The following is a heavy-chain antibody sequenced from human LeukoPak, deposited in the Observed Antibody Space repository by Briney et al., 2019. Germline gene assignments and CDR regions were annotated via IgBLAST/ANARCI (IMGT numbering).Heavy chain of an antibody. Sequence: PGRSLRLSCAASGFIFSKCGMHWVRQAPGKGLEWVAVISYDGSNKNYADSVKGRFTIPRDNSENTLYLQMNSLRVEDTAVYYCAKGRGAYYYYAMDVWGQGTMVTVSS. J-gene: IGHJ6*02. CDR2: ISYDGSNK. CDR3: AKGRGAYYYYAMDV. V-gene: IGHV3-30*18. CDR1: GFIFSKCG. D-gene: IGHD3-16*01.